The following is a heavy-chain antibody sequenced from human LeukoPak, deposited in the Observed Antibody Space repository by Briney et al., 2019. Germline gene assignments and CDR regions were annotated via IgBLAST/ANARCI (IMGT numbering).Heavy chain of an antibody. CDR3: VREILYCSGGSCYRGPFDN. J-gene: IGHJ4*02. Sequence: SQTLSLTCTVSGGSISSGIDYWSWIRQPPGKGLEWIGYIYHSGSTHYNPSLKSRVTVSVDRSKNQFSLKLSSVTAADTAVYYCVREILYCSGGSCYRGPFDNWGQGTLVTVSA. CDR2: IYHSGST. V-gene: IGHV4-30-2*01. CDR1: GGSISSGIDY. D-gene: IGHD2-15*01.